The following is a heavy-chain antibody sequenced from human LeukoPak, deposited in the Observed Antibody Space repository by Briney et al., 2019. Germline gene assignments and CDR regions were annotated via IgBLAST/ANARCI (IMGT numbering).Heavy chain of an antibody. V-gene: IGHV4-34*01. J-gene: IGHJ4*02. CDR1: AGSFTDYY. CDR2: INHSGST. D-gene: IGHD6-13*01. Sequence: PSETLSLTCAVYAGSFTDYYWTWIRQPPEKGLEWIGEINHSGSTNYNPSLRSRVTMSVDTSKNQFSLKLRSVTAADTAIYCCARGWYPDSWGQGTLVTVSS. CDR3: ARGWYPDS.